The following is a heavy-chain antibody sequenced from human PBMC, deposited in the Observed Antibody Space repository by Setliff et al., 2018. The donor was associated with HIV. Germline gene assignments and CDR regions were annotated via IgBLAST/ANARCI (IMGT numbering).Heavy chain of an antibody. CDR3: ARGPEYGDYVGAYLFDY. V-gene: IGHV4-59*11. J-gene: IGHJ4*02. D-gene: IGHD4-17*01. Sequence: PSETLSLTCNVSGGSIGSHYWSWIRQPPGKGLEWIGYIYYSGSTNYNPSLKSRVTISVDTSKTQFSLKLSSVTAADTAVYYCARGPEYGDYVGAYLFDYWGQGTLVTVSS. CDR2: IYYSGST. CDR1: GGSIGSHY.